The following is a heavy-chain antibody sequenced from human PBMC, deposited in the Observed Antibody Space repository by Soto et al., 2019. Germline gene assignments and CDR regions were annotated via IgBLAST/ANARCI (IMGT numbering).Heavy chain of an antibody. CDR1: GFPFSGYA. CDR2: ISGSGSST. CDR3: AKSYYGDYYNRILFDN. V-gene: IGHV3-23*01. D-gene: IGHD4-17*01. J-gene: IGHJ4*02. Sequence: EVQLLESGGGLVQPGGSLRLSCAASGFPFSGYAINWVRQAPGKGLEWVSIISGSGSSTNYADSVKVRFTISRDNARDTVYLQMNSMRAKDTAVYYCAKSYYGDYYNRILFDNWGQGTMVTVSS.